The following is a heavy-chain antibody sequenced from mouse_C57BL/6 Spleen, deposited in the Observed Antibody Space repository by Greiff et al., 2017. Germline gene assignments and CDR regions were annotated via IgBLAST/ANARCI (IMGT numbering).Heavy chain of an antibody. V-gene: IGHV5-4*01. D-gene: IGHD2-3*01. CDR3: AREGGVGDGYYWYFDV. J-gene: IGHJ1*03. Sequence: DVKLVESGGGLVKPGGSLKLSCAASGFTFSSYAMSWVRQTPEKRLEWVATISDGGSYTYYPDNVKGRFTISRDNAKNNLYLQMSHLKSEDTAMYYCAREGGVGDGYYWYFDVWGTGTTVTVSS. CDR1: GFTFSSYA. CDR2: ISDGGSYT.